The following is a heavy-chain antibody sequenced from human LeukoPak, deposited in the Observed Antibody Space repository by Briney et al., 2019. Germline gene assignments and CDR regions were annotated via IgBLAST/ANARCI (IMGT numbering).Heavy chain of an antibody. V-gene: IGHV3-23*01. Sequence: GGSLRLSCAASGFTFSSYAMSWVRQAPGKGLEWVSAISGSGGSTYYADSVKGRFTISRDNSKNTLYLQMNSLRAEDTAVYYCXXXXXXXXXVPAAMPWFDPWGQGTLVTVSS. D-gene: IGHD2-2*01. J-gene: IGHJ5*02. CDR2: ISGSGGST. CDR3: XXXXXXXXXVPAAMPWFDP. CDR1: GFTFSSYA.